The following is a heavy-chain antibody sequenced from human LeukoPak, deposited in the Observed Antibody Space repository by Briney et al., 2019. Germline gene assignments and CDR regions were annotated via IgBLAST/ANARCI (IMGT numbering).Heavy chain of an antibody. CDR1: GGSFSGYY. V-gene: IGHV4-34*01. Sequence: SETLSLTRAVYGGSFSGYYWSWIRQPPGKGLEWIGEINHSGSTNYNPSLKSRVTISVDTSKNQFSLKLSSVTAADTAVYYCARGRRVVVVPAPRNYYYYYGMDVWGQGTTVTASS. D-gene: IGHD2-2*01. CDR3: ARGRRVVVVPAPRNYYYYYGMDV. J-gene: IGHJ6*02. CDR2: INHSGST.